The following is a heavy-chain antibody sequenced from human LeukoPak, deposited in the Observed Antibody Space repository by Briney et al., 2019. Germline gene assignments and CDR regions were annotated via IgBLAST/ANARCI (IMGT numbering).Heavy chain of an antibody. D-gene: IGHD3-10*01. CDR1: GFSFSDHY. Sequence: GGSLRLSCAASGFSFSDHYMGWFRQAPGKGLEWVSYISGSGPYTNYAASVKGRFTISRDNSKNTLYLQMNSLRAEDTAVYYCAKDLWFGEFLHYWGQGTLVTVSS. CDR2: ISGSGPYT. CDR3: AKDLWFGEFLHY. V-gene: IGHV3-11*06. J-gene: IGHJ4*02.